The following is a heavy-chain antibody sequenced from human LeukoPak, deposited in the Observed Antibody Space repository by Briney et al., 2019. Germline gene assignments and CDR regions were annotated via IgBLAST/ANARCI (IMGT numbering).Heavy chain of an antibody. Sequence: PGGSLRLSCAASGFTFSIYSMNWVRQAPGKGLEWVLYISSGGSTIYYADSVRGRFTVSRDNAKNSLYLEMNSLRAEDTAVYYCARGEQEMATMSIDYWGQGSLVTVSS. CDR3: ARGEQEMATMSIDY. D-gene: IGHD5-24*01. J-gene: IGHJ4*02. CDR2: ISSGGSTI. CDR1: GFTFSIYS. V-gene: IGHV3-48*01.